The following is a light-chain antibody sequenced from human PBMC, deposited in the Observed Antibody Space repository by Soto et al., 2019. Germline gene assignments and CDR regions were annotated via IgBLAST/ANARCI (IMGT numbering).Light chain of an antibody. Sequence: QSVLTQPPSASGTPGQRVTISCSGSSSNIGSNAVSWYQHFPGTAPKVLIYSDDQRPSGVPDRFSGSKSGTPASLAISGLRAEDEADYFCAAWGDSLNTWVFGGGTKVTVL. CDR1: SSNIGSNA. J-gene: IGLJ3*02. CDR3: AAWGDSLNTWV. V-gene: IGLV1-44*01. CDR2: SDD.